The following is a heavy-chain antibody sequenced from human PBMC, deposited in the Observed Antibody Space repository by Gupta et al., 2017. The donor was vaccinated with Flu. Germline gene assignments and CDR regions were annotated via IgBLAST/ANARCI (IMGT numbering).Heavy chain of an antibody. CDR3: VRMSYQMLYVFDH. V-gene: IGHV4-39*01. D-gene: IGHD2-2*02. Sequence: YYRGCVRQPPGKGLEWIGSIYYSGNTYYNPSLKSRVTISVDTSKNQFSVELSSVTAADTAVYYCVRMSYQMLYVFDHWGQGTLVAVSS. J-gene: IGHJ4*02. CDR1: YY. CDR2: IYYSGNT.